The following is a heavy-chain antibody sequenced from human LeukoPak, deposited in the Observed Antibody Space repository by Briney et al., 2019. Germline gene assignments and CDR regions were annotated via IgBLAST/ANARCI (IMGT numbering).Heavy chain of an antibody. J-gene: IGHJ4*02. V-gene: IGHV3-33*01. CDR2: IWYDGSNK. D-gene: IGHD6-19*01. CDR3: ARDPGGWFDY. CDR1: GFTFSSYG. Sequence: PGRSLRLSCAASGFTFSSYGMHWVRAAPGKGLEWVAFIWYDGSNKYYADSVKGRFTISRDNSKNTLYLQMNSLRAEDTAVYYCARDPGGWFDYWGQGTLVTVSS.